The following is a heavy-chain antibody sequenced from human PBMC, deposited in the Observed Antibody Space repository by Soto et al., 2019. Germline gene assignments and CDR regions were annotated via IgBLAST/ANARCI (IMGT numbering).Heavy chain of an antibody. CDR1: GGSISSSSYY. CDR3: ARIYGDYGDWYFDL. D-gene: IGHD4-17*01. CDR2: IYYSGST. Sequence: SATLSLTCTVSGGSISSSSYYWGWIRQPPGKGLEWIGSIYYSGSTYYNPSLKSRVTISVDTSKNQFSLKLSSVTAADTAVYYCARIYGDYGDWYFDLWGRGTLVTVSS. V-gene: IGHV4-39*01. J-gene: IGHJ2*01.